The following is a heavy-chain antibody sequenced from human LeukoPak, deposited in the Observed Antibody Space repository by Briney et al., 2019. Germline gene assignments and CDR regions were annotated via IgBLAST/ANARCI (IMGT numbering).Heavy chain of an antibody. Sequence: GGSLRLSCAASGFTLSSYEMNWVREAPGEGVEWVSFISPSGSTLYCDSVKGRFTISRDDSKKSMYLQMNSLRADDTAVYYCARDSELTGDRTEYWGQGTLVTVSS. V-gene: IGHV3-48*03. CDR2: ISPSGSTL. J-gene: IGHJ4*02. CDR1: GFTLSSYE. D-gene: IGHD1-7*01. CDR3: ARDSELTGDRTEY.